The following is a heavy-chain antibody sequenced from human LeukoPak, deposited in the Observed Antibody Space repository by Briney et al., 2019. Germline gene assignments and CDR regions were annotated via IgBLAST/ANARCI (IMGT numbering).Heavy chain of an antibody. V-gene: IGHV1-58*01. D-gene: IGHD3-16*01. CDR3: AARPGGYATFDI. CDR1: GFIFSTSA. CDR2: IVVGSGDT. J-gene: IGHJ3*02. Sequence: ASVKVSCKTSGFIFSTSAVQWVRQARGQGLEWVGWIVVGSGDTNYAQKFQERVTITRDMSTGTAYMDLSSLRSEDTAVYYCAARPGGYATFDIWGQGTMVTVSS.